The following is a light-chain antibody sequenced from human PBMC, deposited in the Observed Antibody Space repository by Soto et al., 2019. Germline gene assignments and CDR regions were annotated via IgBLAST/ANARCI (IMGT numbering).Light chain of an antibody. CDR2: DNT. Sequence: SVLTQPASVSGAPGQTVSISCTGTTSNLGAGYDVHWYRHLPGTAPTLLISDNTNRPSGVPDRFSGSKSGTSASLAISGLQSEDEADYYCQSYDNSLRAYVFGPGTKVTVL. V-gene: IGLV1-40*01. J-gene: IGLJ1*01. CDR3: QSYDNSLRAYV. CDR1: TSNLGAGYD.